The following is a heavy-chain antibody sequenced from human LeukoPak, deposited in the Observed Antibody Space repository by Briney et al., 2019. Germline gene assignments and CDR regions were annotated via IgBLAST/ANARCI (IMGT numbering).Heavy chain of an antibody. Sequence: KPGGSLRLSCAASGFTFSSYSMNWVRQAPGKALVWISCISSSSTYIYYADSMKGRFTISRDNAKNSLYLQMNSLRAEDTAVYYCARDAGALRYFGNYFDYWGQGTLVTVSS. CDR1: GFTFSSYS. J-gene: IGHJ4*02. CDR2: ISSSSTYI. D-gene: IGHD3-9*01. CDR3: ARDAGALRYFGNYFDY. V-gene: IGHV3-21*01.